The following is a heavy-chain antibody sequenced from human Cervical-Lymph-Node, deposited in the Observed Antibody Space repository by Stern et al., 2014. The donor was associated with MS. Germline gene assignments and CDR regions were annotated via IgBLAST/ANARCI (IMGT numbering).Heavy chain of an antibody. Sequence: QVQLVQSGAEVKKPGSSVKVSCKASGGTFSSYAINWVRQAPGKGPEWMGGVIPIFGTANYAQKFQGRGTITADESTSTAYMELSSLRSEDTAVYYCARDSRHYDASYYFDSWGQGTLVTVSS. D-gene: IGHD3-16*01. CDR1: GGTFSSYA. J-gene: IGHJ4*02. V-gene: IGHV1-69*01. CDR2: VIPIFGTA. CDR3: ARDSRHYDASYYFDS.